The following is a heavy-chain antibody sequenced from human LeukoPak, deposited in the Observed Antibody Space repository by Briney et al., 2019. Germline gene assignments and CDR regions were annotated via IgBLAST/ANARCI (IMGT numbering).Heavy chain of an antibody. Sequence: SETLSLTCTVSGGSISSHYWSWIRQPPGKGLEWIGYIYYSGSTKFNPSLKSRVTISVDTSKNQFSLKLSSVTAADTAVYYCARHQYGGYFHHWGQGTLVTVSS. V-gene: IGHV4-59*08. J-gene: IGHJ1*01. CDR3: ARHQYGGYFHH. CDR2: IYYSGST. D-gene: IGHD3-16*01. CDR1: GGSISSHY.